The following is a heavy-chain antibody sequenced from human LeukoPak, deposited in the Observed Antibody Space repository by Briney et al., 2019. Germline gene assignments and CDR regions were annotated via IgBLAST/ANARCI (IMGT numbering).Heavy chain of an antibody. CDR3: ARYPYSSSWYYFDY. J-gene: IGHJ4*02. D-gene: IGHD6-13*01. V-gene: IGHV3-9*01. CDR1: GFTFDDYA. Sequence: PGRSLRLSCAASGFTFDDYAMHWVRQAPGKGLEWVSGISWNSGSIGYADSVKGRFTISRDNAKNSLYLQMNSLRAEDTAVYYCARYPYSSSWYYFDYWGQGTLVTVSS. CDR2: ISWNSGSI.